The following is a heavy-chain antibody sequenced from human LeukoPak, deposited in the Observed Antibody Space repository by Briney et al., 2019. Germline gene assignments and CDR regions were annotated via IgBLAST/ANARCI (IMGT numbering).Heavy chain of an antibody. CDR3: ARDRGYSSSWYCDY. CDR2: ISAYNGNT. Sequence: ASVKVSCKASGYTFTSYGISWVRQAPGQELEWMGWISAYNGNTNYAQKLQGRVTMTTDTSTSTAYMELRSLRSDDTAVYYCARDRGYSSSWYCDYWGQGTLVTVSS. CDR1: GYTFTSYG. J-gene: IGHJ4*02. D-gene: IGHD6-13*01. V-gene: IGHV1-18*01.